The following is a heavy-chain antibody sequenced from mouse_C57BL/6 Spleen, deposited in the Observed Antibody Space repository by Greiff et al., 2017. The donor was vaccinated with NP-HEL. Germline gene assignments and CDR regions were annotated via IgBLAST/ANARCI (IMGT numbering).Heavy chain of an antibody. D-gene: IGHD1-1*01. J-gene: IGHJ3*01. CDR2: IDPETGGT. CDR3: TRGSYYYGSSPFAY. CDR1: GYTFTDYE. Sequence: LVESGAELVRPGASVTLSCKASGYTFTDYEMHWVKQTPVHGLEWIGAIDPETGGTAYNQKFKGKAILTADKSSSTAYMELRSLTSEDSAVYYCTRGSYYYGSSPFAYWGQGTLVTVSA. V-gene: IGHV1-15*01.